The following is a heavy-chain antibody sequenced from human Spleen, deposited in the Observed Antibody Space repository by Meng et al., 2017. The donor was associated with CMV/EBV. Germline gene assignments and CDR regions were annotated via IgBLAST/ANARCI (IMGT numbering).Heavy chain of an antibody. CDR3: ASPGDPEAFDT. V-gene: IGHV4-31*03. CDR2: IYYSGST. D-gene: IGHD1-14*01. J-gene: IGHJ3*02. CDR1: GGSISSGGYY. Sequence: SETLSLTCTVSGGSISSGGYYWSWIRQHPGKGLEWIGYIYYSGSTYYNPSLKSRVTISVDTSKNQFSLRLTSVTAADTAVYYCASPGDPEAFDTWGQGTMVTVSS.